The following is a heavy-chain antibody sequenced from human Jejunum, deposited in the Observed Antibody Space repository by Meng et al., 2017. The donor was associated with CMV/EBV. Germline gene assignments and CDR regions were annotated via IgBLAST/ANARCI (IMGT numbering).Heavy chain of an antibody. J-gene: IGHJ4*02. D-gene: IGHD1-20*01. CDR1: GFTFSGYG. CDR2: IRYDGSKQ. V-gene: IGHV3-30*02. CDR3: AKDNWTPDY. Sequence: VRFVGSGGGVVRPGGSLTLSCAASGFTFSGYGMHWVRQAPGKGLEWVALIRYDGSKQFYTDSVKGRFTVSRDNSKNAVYLQMNSLRGEDTAVYYCAKDNWTPDYWGQGTLVTVSS.